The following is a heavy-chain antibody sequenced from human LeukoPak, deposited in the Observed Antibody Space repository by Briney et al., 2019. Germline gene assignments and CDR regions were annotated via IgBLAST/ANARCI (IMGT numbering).Heavy chain of an antibody. J-gene: IGHJ4*02. CDR2: ISYDGSNK. V-gene: IGHV3-30-3*01. Sequence: PGGSPRLSCAASGFTFSSYAMHWVREAPGKGLEWVAVISYDGSNKYYADSVKGRFTISRDNSKNTLYLQMNSLRAEDTAVYYCARDSGWLKLFYWGQGTLVTVSS. CDR3: ARDSGWLKLFY. D-gene: IGHD5-24*01. CDR1: GFTFSSYA.